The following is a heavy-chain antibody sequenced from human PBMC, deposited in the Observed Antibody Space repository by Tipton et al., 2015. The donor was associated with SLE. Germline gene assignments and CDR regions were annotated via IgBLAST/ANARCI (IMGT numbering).Heavy chain of an antibody. CDR3: ARATSSGDYFDY. CDR2: IYYSGST. J-gene: IGHJ4*02. D-gene: IGHD6-6*01. CDR1: GGSISSHY. Sequence: TLSLTCTVSGGSISSHYWSWIRQPPGKGLEWIGYIYYSGSTNYNPSLKSRVTISVDTSKNQFSLKLSSVTAADTAAYYCARATSSGDYFDYWGQGTLVTVSS. V-gene: IGHV4-59*11.